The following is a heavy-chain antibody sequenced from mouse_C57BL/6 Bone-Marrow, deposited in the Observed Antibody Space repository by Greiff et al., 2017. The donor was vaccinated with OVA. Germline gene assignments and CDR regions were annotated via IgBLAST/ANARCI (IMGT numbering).Heavy chain of an antibody. CDR2: INPGSGGT. J-gene: IGHJ3*01. D-gene: IGHD1-1*01. V-gene: IGHV1-54*01. Sequence: QVQLQQSGAELVRPGTSVKVSCKASGYAFTNYLIEWVKQRPGQGLEWIGVINPGSGGTNYNEKFKGKATLTADKSSSTAYMQLSSLTSEDSAVYFCANYYGSSPWFAYWGQGTLVTVSA. CDR3: ANYYGSSPWFAY. CDR1: GYAFTNYL.